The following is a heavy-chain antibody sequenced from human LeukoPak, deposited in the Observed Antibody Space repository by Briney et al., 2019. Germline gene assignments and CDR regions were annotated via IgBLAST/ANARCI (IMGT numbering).Heavy chain of an antibody. Sequence: PGGSLRLSCAASGFTFSSYSMNWVRQAPGERLEWVSSISSSSSYIYYADSVKGRFTISRDDAKNSLFLQMNSLRAEDTAVYYCAKDLVASSMDVWGQGTTVTVSS. CDR3: AKDLVASSMDV. CDR1: GFTFSSYS. CDR2: ISSSSSYI. V-gene: IGHV3-21*04. J-gene: IGHJ6*02. D-gene: IGHD2-15*01.